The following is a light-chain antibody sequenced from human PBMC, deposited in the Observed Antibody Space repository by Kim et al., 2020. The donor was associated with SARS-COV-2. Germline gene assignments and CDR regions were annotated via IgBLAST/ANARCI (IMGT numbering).Light chain of an antibody. J-gene: IGKJ1*01. V-gene: IGKV1-27*01. Sequence: DIQMTQSPSSLSASEGDRVNITCRASQGIGNYLAWYQQKPGKLPELLIYAASALQSGVPFRFSGSGSGTDFTLTINSLQPEDVATYFCQKYNSAPWTFGQGTKVDIK. CDR3: QKYNSAPWT. CDR1: QGIGNY. CDR2: AAS.